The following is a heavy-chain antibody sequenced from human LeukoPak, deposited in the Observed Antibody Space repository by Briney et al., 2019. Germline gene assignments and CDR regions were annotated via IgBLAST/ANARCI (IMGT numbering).Heavy chain of an antibody. D-gene: IGHD2-2*01. CDR2: IKQDGSEK. V-gene: IGHV3-7*01. J-gene: IGHJ5*02. CDR3: ARDPKQDIVVVPALGWFDP. Sequence: GGSLRLFCAASGFTFSSYSMNWVRQAPGKGLEWVANIKQDGSEKYYVDSVRGRFTISRDNAKNSLYLQMNSLRAEDTAVYYCARDPKQDIVVVPALGWFDPWGPGTLVTVSS. CDR1: GFTFSSYS.